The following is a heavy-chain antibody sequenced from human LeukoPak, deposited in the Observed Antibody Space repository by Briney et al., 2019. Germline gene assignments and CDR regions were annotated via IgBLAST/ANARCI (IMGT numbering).Heavy chain of an antibody. Sequence: GGSLRLSCAASGYTFRDYTMNWVRQSTGKGLQWVSYVRFGSSYISYADSLKGRFTISRDDANSSVYLEMTSLRAEDTAVYYCARASTEYAVTDGFDTWGPGALVTVSS. V-gene: IGHV3-21*05. J-gene: IGHJ5*02. D-gene: IGHD4-17*01. CDR1: GYTFRDYT. CDR3: ARASTEYAVTDGFDT. CDR2: VRFGSSYI.